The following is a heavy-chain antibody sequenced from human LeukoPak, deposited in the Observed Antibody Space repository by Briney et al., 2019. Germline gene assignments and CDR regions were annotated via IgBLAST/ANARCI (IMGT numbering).Heavy chain of an antibody. D-gene: IGHD1-20*01. CDR3: ARLTLYNWNANFDY. V-gene: IGHV4-59*08. J-gene: IGHJ4*02. Sequence: SETLSLTCTVSGGSISSYYWSWIRQPPGKGLEWIGYIYYSGSTNYNPPLKSRVTISVDTSKNQFSLKLSSVTAADTAVYYCARLTLYNWNANFDYWGQGTLVTVSS. CDR1: GGSISSYY. CDR2: IYYSGST.